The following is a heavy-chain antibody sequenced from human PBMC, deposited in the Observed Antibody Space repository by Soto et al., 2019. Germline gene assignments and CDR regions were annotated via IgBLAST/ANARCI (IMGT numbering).Heavy chain of an antibody. CDR3: TRDGEPL. D-gene: IGHD3-3*01. J-gene: IGHJ3*01. CDR2: ISTSGDST. V-gene: IGHV3-21*01. Sequence: PGGSLRLSCAASGFTFRTYTLNWVRQAPGKGLEWVSSISTSGDSTYYEDSLRGRFTISRDNARASLYLQMDSLRVEDTAMYYCTRDGEPLWGQGTMVTVSS. CDR1: GFTFRTYT.